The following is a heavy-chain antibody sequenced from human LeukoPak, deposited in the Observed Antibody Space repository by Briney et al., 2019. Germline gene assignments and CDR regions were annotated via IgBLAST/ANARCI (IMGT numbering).Heavy chain of an antibody. Sequence: PSETLSLTCTVSGGSISSYYWSWIRQPPVKGQEWIGYIYYSGSTNYNPSLKSRVTISVDTSKNQFSLKLSSVTAADTAVYYCARDPDITGTLYFDYWGQGTLVTVSS. CDR1: GGSISSYY. J-gene: IGHJ4*02. CDR2: IYYSGST. D-gene: IGHD1-7*01. CDR3: ARDPDITGTLYFDY. V-gene: IGHV4-59*01.